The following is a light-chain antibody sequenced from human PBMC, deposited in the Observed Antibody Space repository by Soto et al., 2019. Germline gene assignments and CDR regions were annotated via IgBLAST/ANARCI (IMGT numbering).Light chain of an antibody. CDR3: QQYSNYSAT. V-gene: IGKV1-5*01. CDR2: DAS. J-gene: IGKJ1*01. Sequence: QMTQSPSILSASVGDRVTITCRASESISDWLAWLQQRPGQAPRLLIYDASSLNSGVPARFSGSGSGTEFTLTINSLQPDDFATYFCQQYSNYSATFGQGTKVEI. CDR1: ESISDW.